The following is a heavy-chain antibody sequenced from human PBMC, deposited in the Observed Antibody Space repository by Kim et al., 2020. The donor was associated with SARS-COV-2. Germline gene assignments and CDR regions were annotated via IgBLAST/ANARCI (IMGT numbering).Heavy chain of an antibody. CDR1: GFILNTYG. V-gene: IGHV3-33*08. J-gene: IGHJ4*02. CDR3: ARDGGASLDY. D-gene: IGHD3-16*01. CDR2: IWNNGHRK. Sequence: GGSLRLSCAASGFILNTYGIHWVRQAPGKGLEWVAVIWNNGHRKDYGDSVKGRFTLSRDTSKNTVYLQINSLRGEDTAVYYCARDGGASLDYWGQGALVTVSS.